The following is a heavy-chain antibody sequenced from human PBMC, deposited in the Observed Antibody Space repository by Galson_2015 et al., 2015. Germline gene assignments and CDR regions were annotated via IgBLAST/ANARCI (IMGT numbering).Heavy chain of an antibody. J-gene: IGHJ4*02. CDR1: GGSISSYY. CDR2: IYYSGST. V-gene: IGHV4-59*01. Sequence: SETLSLTCTVSGGSISSYYWSWIRQPPGKGLEWIGYIYYSGSTNYNPSLKSRVTISVDTSKNQFSLKLSSVTAADTAVYYCARLGGSSDYWGQGTLVTVSS. D-gene: IGHD2-15*01. CDR3: ARLGGSSDY.